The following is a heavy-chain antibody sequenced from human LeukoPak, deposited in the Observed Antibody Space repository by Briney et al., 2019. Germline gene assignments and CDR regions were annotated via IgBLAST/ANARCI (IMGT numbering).Heavy chain of an antibody. J-gene: IGHJ4*02. D-gene: IGHD1-1*01. CDR3: AREHPTTNTGYMDV. Sequence: SETLSLTCTVSGGSISSYYWSWIRQPPGKGLEWIGYIYYSGSTNYNPSLKSRVTISVDTPKNQFSLKLYSVTAADTAVYYCAREHPTTNTGYMDVWGQGTLVTVSS. V-gene: IGHV4-59*12. CDR2: IYYSGST. CDR1: GGSISSYY.